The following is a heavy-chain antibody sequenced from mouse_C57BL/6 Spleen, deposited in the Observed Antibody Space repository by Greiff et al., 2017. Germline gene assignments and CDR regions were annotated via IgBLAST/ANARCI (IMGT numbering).Heavy chain of an antibody. D-gene: IGHD1-1*01. CDR1: GYTFTDYE. Sequence: VQLQQSGAELVRPGASVTLSCKASGYTFTDYEMHWVKQTPVQGLEWIGAINPETGGTAYNQKFKDKAILTADKSSSTDYMELRSLTSEDSAVYYCTRSRSTVVDYWGQGTTLTVSS. V-gene: IGHV1-15*01. CDR3: TRSRSTVVDY. CDR2: INPETGGT. J-gene: IGHJ2*01.